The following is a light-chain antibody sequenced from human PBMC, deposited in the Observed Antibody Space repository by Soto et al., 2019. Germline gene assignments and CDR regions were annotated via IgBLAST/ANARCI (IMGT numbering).Light chain of an antibody. V-gene: IGKV4-1*01. Sequence: DIVMTESPDSLAVSLGERATVNCKSSQSVLYRSNNKNYLAWYQQKPGQPPRLLIYWASTRASGVPDRFSGSGSGTDFTLTISRLQAEDVAVYYCKQYFGIPLTFGGGTKVEIK. CDR1: QSVLYRSNNKNY. J-gene: IGKJ4*01. CDR2: WAS. CDR3: KQYFGIPLT.